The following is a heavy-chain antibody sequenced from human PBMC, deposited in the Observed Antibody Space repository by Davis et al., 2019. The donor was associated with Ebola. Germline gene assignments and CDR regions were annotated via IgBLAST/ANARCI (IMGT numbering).Heavy chain of an antibody. CDR2: ITGGGRGT. CDR3: VKGIGGWSDGMDY. V-gene: IGHV3-23*01. D-gene: IGHD2-15*01. CDR1: GFTFNNYA. J-gene: IGHJ4*02. Sequence: GESLKISCAASGFTFNNYAMNWVRQAPGKGLEWVSGITGGGRGTYYADSVKGRFTISRDNSKNTVYLQMNSLSAEDTAVYYCVKGIGGWSDGMDYWGQGTLVTVSS.